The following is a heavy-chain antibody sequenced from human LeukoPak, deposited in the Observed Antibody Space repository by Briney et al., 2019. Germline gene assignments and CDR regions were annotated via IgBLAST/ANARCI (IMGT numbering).Heavy chain of an antibody. CDR2: INIDGSRT. D-gene: IGHD1-26*01. CDR3: ARDRGIVGTTGYYYMDV. J-gene: IGHJ6*03. V-gene: IGHV3-74*01. CDR1: GFIFTTYW. Sequence: GGSLRLSCAASGFIFTTYWMHWVRQAPGKGLVWVARINIDGSRTYYADSVKGRFTISRDNAKNTLYLQMNSLRAEDTAVYYCARDRGIVGTTGYYYMDVWGKGTTVTVSS.